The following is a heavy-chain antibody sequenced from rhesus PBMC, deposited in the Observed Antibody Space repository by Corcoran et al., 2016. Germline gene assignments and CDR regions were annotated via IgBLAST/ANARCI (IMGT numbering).Heavy chain of an antibody. CDR1: GYSFTSYW. V-gene: IGHV5-2*01. D-gene: IGHD3-3*01. Sequence: EVQLVQSGAEVKRPGESLKISCKTSGYSFTSYWISWVRQMPGKGLEWMGAIYPSDSDTTYSPSFQGQVTISADKSISTAYLQWSSLKASDTATYYCAKGPYYNFWTGYYEEGYGLDSWGQGVVVTVSS. CDR3: AKGPYYNFWTGYYEEGYGLDS. J-gene: IGHJ6*01. CDR2: IYPSDSDT.